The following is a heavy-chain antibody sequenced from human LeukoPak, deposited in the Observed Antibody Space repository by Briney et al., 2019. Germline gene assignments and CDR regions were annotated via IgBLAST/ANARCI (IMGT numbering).Heavy chain of an antibody. CDR3: ARASYYDILTASRPLDY. CDR1: GFTFSNYW. V-gene: IGHV3-7*01. D-gene: IGHD3-9*01. CDR2: IKQDGSEK. Sequence: GGSLRLSCAASGFTFSNYWMSWVRQAPGKGLEWVANIKQDGSEKYYVDSVKGRFTISRDNAKNSLYLQMNSLRAEDTAVYYCARASYYDILTASRPLDYWGQGTLVTVSS. J-gene: IGHJ4*02.